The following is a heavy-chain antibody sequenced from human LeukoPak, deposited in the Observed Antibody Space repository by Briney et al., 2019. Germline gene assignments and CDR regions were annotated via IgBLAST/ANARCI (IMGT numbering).Heavy chain of an antibody. CDR3: AREGYGGTSDAFDI. V-gene: IGHV3-74*01. CDR1: GFTFSSYW. Sequence: QPGGSLRLSCAASGFTFSSYWMHWVRQAPGQGLVWVSRINSDGSSTSYADSVKGRFTISRDNAKNSLHLQMNSLRAEDTAIYYCAREGYGGTSDAFDIWGQGTMVTVSS. J-gene: IGHJ3*02. CDR2: INSDGSST. D-gene: IGHD4-23*01.